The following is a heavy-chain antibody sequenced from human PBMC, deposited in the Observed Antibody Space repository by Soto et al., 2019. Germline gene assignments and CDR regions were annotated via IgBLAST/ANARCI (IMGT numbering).Heavy chain of an antibody. CDR3: AREIVVARGASYFDY. J-gene: IGHJ4*02. CDR2: IGGSSGTI. V-gene: IGHV3-48*01. CDR1: GFTFSSYP. Sequence: PGGSLRLSCAASGFTFSSYPMNWVRQAPGKGLEWISYIGGSSGTIYYADSVKGRFTISRDNAKNSLFLQMNSLRAEDTAVYYCAREIVVARGASYFDYWGPGTLVTVSS. D-gene: IGHD2-2*01.